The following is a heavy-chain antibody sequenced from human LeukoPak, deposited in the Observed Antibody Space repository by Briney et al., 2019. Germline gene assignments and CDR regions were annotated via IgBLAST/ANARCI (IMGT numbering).Heavy chain of an antibody. CDR3: ARGGKQWRGGNYFDS. CDR2: ITTGRGET. V-gene: IGHV1-3*03. D-gene: IGHD6-19*01. J-gene: IGHJ4*02. Sequence: ASVKVSCKTSGYTFTDYALHWVRQAPGQSLEWMGWITTGRGETRYSQEFQRRITFTRDTSASTVYMDLSDLRSEDTAVYYCARGGKQWRGGNYFDSWGQGTLVAVSS. CDR1: GYTFTDYA.